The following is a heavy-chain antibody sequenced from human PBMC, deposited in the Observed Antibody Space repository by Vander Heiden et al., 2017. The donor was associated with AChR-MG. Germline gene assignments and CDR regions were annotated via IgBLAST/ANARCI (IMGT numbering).Heavy chain of an antibody. CDR1: GYTLTELS. J-gene: IGHJ6*02. D-gene: IGHD4-17*01. CDR2: FDPEDGET. Sequence: QVQLVQSGAAVTKPGASVKVSCKVSGYTLTELSMHWVRQAPGKGLEWMGGFDPEDGETIYAQKFQGRVTMTEDTSTDTAYMELSSLRSEDTAVYYCATGTTVTRFHYYYYGMDVWGQGTTVTVSS. CDR3: ATGTTVTRFHYYYYGMDV. V-gene: IGHV1-24*01.